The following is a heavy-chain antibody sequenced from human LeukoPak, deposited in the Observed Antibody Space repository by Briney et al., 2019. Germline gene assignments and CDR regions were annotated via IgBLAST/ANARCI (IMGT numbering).Heavy chain of an antibody. CDR3: ARGRYYGLVLVDY. J-gene: IGHJ4*02. CDR1: GFDISYNY. D-gene: IGHD3/OR15-3a*01. V-gene: IGHV3-53*01. Sequence: GGSLRLFCVAYGFDISYNYVGWVRQAPGKGLEWVSVIHTGGTTHYADSVKGRFTISKDNSNNTVYLQMNSVRVEDTAVYYCARGRYYGLVLVDYWGQGSLVTVSS. CDR2: IHTGGTT.